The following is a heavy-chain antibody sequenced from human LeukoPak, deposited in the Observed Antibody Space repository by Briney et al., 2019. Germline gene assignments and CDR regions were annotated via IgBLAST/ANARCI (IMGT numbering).Heavy chain of an antibody. D-gene: IGHD2-15*01. V-gene: IGHV3-7*01. Sequence: GGSLRLSCVASGFIFSSNGMSWVSQAPGKGLEWVANIIQHGSEKNYVDSVKGRFTISRDNAKSSLYLQMNSLRAEDTAVYYCARDNVGSCSGGTCFDYWGQGTLVTVSS. J-gene: IGHJ4*02. CDR1: GFIFSSNG. CDR2: IIQHGSEK. CDR3: ARDNVGSCSGGTCFDY.